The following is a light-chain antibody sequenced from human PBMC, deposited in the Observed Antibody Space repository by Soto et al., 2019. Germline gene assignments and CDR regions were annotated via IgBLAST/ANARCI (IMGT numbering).Light chain of an antibody. CDR2: GAS. V-gene: IGKV3-15*01. CDR1: QSVSSK. J-gene: IGKJ4*01. CDR3: QQYNDWPPA. Sequence: ETVMTQSPATLSLSPGEIATLSFSASQSVSSKLVWYQQKPGQAPRFLIYGASTRATGIPARFRGSGSGTEFTLTIDSLQSEDFAVYYCQQYNDWPPAFGGGTKVDIK.